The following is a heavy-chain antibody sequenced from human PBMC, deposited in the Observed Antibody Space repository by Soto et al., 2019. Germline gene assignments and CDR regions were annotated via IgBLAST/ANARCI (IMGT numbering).Heavy chain of an antibody. CDR2: INPNSGGT. J-gene: IGHJ4*02. CDR3: ASVVTPDSPIDY. Sequence: ASVKVSCKASGYTFTGYYMHWVREAPGQGLEWMGWINPNSGGTNYAQKFQGRVTMTRDTSISTAYMELSRLRSDDTAVYYCASVVTPDSPIDYWGQGTLATVSS. CDR1: GYTFTGYY. V-gene: IGHV1-2*02. D-gene: IGHD2-21*02.